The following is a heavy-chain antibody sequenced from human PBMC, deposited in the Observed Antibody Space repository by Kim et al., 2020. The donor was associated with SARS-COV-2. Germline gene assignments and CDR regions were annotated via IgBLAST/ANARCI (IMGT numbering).Heavy chain of an antibody. CDR3: ARDYYDFWSGLDY. CDR1: GGTFSSYA. CDR2: IIPILGIA. D-gene: IGHD3-3*01. V-gene: IGHV1-69*04. Sequence: SVKVSCKASGGTFSSYAISWVRQAPGQGLEWMGRIIPILGIANYAQKFQGRVTITADKSTSTAYMELSSLRSEDTAVYYCARDYYDFWSGLDYWGQGTLVTVSS. J-gene: IGHJ4*02.